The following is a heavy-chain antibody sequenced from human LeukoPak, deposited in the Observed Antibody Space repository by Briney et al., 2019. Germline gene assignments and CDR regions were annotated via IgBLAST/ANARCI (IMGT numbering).Heavy chain of an antibody. J-gene: IGHJ6*04. Sequence: SETLSLTCAVYGGSFSGYYWSWIRQPPGKGLEWIGEINHSGSTNYNPSLKRRVTISVDTSKNQFSLMLSSVTAADTAVYYCARTRVGMVRGKPARFYGMDVWGKGTTVTVSS. D-gene: IGHD3-10*01. V-gene: IGHV4-34*01. CDR2: INHSGST. CDR3: ARTRVGMVRGKPARFYGMDV. CDR1: GGSFSGYY.